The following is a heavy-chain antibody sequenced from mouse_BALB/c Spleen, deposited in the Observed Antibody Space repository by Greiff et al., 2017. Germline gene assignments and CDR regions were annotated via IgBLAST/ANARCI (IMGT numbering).Heavy chain of an antibody. D-gene: IGHD6-1*01. J-gene: IGHJ4*01. Sequence: VQLQQPGAELVMPGASVKISCKASGYSFTDYNMNWVKQSNGQSLEWIGTIDTYYGYTSYNQKFKGKATLTVDESSSTAYMQLKSLTSEDSAVYYCAREGATAGLAMDDWGQGTSVTVSS. CDR2: IDTYYGYT. V-gene: IGHV1-39*01. CDR1: GYSFTDYN. CDR3: AREGATAGLAMDD.